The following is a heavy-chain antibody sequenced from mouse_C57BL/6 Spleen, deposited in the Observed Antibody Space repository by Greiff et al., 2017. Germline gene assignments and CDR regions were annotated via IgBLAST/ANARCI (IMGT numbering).Heavy chain of an antibody. CDR1: GFTFSNYW. CDR2: IRLKSDNYAT. CDR3: TGLAY. V-gene: IGHV6-3*01. Sequence: EVHRVESGGGLVQPGGSMKLSCVASGFTFSNYWMNWVRQSPEKGLEWVAQIRLKSDNYATHYAASVKGRFTITRDDSKSSVYLQMINLRAEDTGIYYCTGLAYWGQGTLVTVSA. J-gene: IGHJ3*01.